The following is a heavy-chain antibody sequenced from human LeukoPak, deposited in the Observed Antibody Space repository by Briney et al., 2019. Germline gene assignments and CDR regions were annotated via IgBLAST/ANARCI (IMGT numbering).Heavy chain of an antibody. Sequence: GGSLRLSCAASGFTFSSYGMHWVRQAPGKGLEWVAFIRYDGSNKYYADSVKGRFTISRDNSKNTLYLQMNSLRAEDTAVYYCARESGSWYDKAFDYWGQGTLVTVSS. V-gene: IGHV3-30*02. J-gene: IGHJ4*02. CDR2: IRYDGSNK. CDR3: ARESGSWYDKAFDY. CDR1: GFTFSSYG. D-gene: IGHD6-13*01.